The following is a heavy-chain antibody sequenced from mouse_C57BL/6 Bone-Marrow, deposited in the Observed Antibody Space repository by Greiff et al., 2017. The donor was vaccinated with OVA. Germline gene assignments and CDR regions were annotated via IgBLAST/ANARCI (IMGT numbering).Heavy chain of an antibody. D-gene: IGHD3-2*02. V-gene: IGHV14-4*01. J-gene: IGHJ3*01. CDR3: TTKGAAQAKAWFAY. CDR1: GFNIKDDY. CDR2: IDPENGDT. Sequence: EVQLQQSGAELVRPGASVKLSCTASGFNIKDDYMHWVKQRPEQGLEWIGWIDPENGDTEYASKFQGKATITADTSSNTAYLQLSSLTSEGTAVYYCTTKGAAQAKAWFAYWGQGTLVTVSA.